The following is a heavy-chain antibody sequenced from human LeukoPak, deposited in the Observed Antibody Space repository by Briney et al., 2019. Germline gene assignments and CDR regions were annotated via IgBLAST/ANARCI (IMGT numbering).Heavy chain of an antibody. D-gene: IGHD3-22*01. Sequence: ASVKVSCRASGYTFTSYGISWVRQAPGQGLEWMGWISAYNGNTNYAQKLQGRVTMTTDTSTSTAYMELRSLRSDDTAVYYCATAHYDSSGYFLYFDYWGQGTLVTVSS. CDR3: ATAHYDSSGYFLYFDY. CDR1: GYTFTSYG. J-gene: IGHJ4*02. V-gene: IGHV1-18*01. CDR2: ISAYNGNT.